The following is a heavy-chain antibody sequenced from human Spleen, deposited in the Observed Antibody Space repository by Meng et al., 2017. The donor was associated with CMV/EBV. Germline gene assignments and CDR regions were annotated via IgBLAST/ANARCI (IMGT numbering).Heavy chain of an antibody. CDR3: ARVWGYSSSYYYYYAMDV. J-gene: IGHJ6*02. CDR2: TSFDGINT. CDR1: GFTFSSYG. Sequence: GGSLRLSCAASGFTFSSYGMHWVRLAPGKGLEWVGVTSFDGINTFYADSVKGRFTISRENYKNTLYLQMNSLRAEDTAVYYCARVWGYSSSYYYYYAMDVWGQGTTVTVSS. D-gene: IGHD6-13*01. V-gene: IGHV3-30*19.